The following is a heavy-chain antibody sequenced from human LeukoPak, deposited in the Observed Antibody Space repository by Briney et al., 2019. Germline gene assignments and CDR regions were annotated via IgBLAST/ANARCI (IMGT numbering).Heavy chain of an antibody. V-gene: IGHV4-59*12. Sequence: SETLSLTCTVSGGSISSYYWSWIRQPPGKGLEWIGYIYYSGSTNYNPSLKSRVTISVDTSKNQFSLKLSSVTAADTAVYYCARDESSSWDYFDYWGQGTLVTVSS. D-gene: IGHD6-13*01. CDR1: GGSISSYY. CDR2: IYYSGST. J-gene: IGHJ4*02. CDR3: ARDESSSWDYFDY.